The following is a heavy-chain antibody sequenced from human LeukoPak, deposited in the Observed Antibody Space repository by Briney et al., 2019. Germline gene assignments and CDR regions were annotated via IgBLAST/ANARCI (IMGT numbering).Heavy chain of an antibody. J-gene: IGHJ5*02. CDR3: ARHGYSSGWYVPTCFDP. V-gene: IGHV4-59*08. CDR2: IYYSGST. Sequence: PSETLSLTCTVSGGSISSYYWSWIRQPPGKGLEWIGYIYYSGSTNYSPSLKSRVTISVDTSKNQFSLKLSSVTAADTAVYYCARHGYSSGWYVPTCFDPWGQGTLVTVSS. CDR1: GGSISSYY. D-gene: IGHD6-19*01.